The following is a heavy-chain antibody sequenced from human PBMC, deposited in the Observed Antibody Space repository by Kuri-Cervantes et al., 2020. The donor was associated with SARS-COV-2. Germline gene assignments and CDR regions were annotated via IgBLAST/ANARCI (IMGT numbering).Heavy chain of an antibody. CDR3: ARTYGSGTPPSY. J-gene: IGHJ4*02. Sequence: SETLSLTFTVSGGPISSYYWSWIRQPPGKGLKWIGYIYYSGGTNYNPSLKSRVAISVDTSKNQFSLKLSSVTAADTAVYYCARTYGSGTPPSYWGQGTLVTVSS. D-gene: IGHD3-10*01. CDR1: GGPISSYY. V-gene: IGHV4-59*12. CDR2: IYYSGGT.